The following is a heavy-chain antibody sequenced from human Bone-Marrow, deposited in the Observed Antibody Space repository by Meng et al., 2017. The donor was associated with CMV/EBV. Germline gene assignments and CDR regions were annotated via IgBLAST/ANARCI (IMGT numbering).Heavy chain of an antibody. J-gene: IGHJ4*02. Sequence: GESLKISCQGSGYKFTSYWIAWVRQMPGKGLEWMGIISPGDSDTRYSPSFQGQVTISADKSISTAYLQWSSLKTSDTAVYYCARVDTALAHPYYFDLWGQGTLVTVSS. CDR2: ISPGDSDT. V-gene: IGHV5-51*01. CDR1: GYKFTSYW. CDR3: ARVDTALAHPYYFDL. D-gene: IGHD5-18*01.